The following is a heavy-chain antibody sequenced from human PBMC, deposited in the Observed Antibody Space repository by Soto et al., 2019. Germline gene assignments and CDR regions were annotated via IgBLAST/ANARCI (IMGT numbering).Heavy chain of an antibody. Sequence: QVQLVQSGAEVKNPGASVKVSCKAYGYTFTNYDINWVRQAPGQGLEWMGWMDPKSGNTDYAQKFQGRVTITRNTSISTAYLEVSSLSSEDTDVYFCARGRGWRDYWGQGTLVTVSS. CDR3: ARGRGWRDY. D-gene: IGHD2-15*01. CDR2: MDPKSGNT. CDR1: GYTFTNYD. J-gene: IGHJ4*02. V-gene: IGHV1-8*01.